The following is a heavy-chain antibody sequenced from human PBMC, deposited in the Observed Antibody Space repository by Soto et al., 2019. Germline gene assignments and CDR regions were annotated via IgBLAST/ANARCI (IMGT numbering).Heavy chain of an antibody. CDR2: IYYSGST. Sequence: SETLSLTCTVSGGSISSYYWSWIRQPPGKGLEWIGYIYYSGSTNYNPSLKSRVTISVDTSKNQFSLKLSSVTAADTAVYYCARDQCSGGSCLAWWFDPWGQGTLVTVSS. CDR1: GGSISSYY. CDR3: ARDQCSGGSCLAWWFDP. J-gene: IGHJ5*02. D-gene: IGHD2-15*01. V-gene: IGHV4-59*01.